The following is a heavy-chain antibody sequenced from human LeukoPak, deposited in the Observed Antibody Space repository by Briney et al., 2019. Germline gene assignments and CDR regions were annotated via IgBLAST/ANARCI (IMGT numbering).Heavy chain of an antibody. D-gene: IGHD4-11*01. V-gene: IGHV3-74*01. CDR2: INSDGSST. J-gene: IGHJ6*02. Sequence: GGSLRLSCAASGFTFSSYWMHWVRQAPGKGLVWVSRINSDGSSTNYADSVKGRFTISRDNAKNTVYLQMNSLRAEDTAVYYCARGGYSNANKFYYYGMDVWGQGTTVTV. CDR3: ARGGYSNANKFYYYGMDV. CDR1: GFTFSSYW.